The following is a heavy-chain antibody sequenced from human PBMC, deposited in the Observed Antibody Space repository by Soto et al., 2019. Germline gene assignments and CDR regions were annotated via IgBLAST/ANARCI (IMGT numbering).Heavy chain of an antibody. D-gene: IGHD3-3*01. CDR2: SSGNNGNT. CDR1: DYIFSNYH. Sequence: QLQLVQSGAEVKRPGDSVKVSCKASDYIFSNYHINWVRQAPGQGPEWKGWSSGNNGNTQYAQMFQGRVTMPMEKSTNTVYMELRSLGSDDTAVYYCAKPGDIYEFWSGYYRTANYFDFWGQGSLVTVSS. CDR3: AKPGDIYEFWSGYYRTANYFDF. J-gene: IGHJ4*02. V-gene: IGHV1-18*01.